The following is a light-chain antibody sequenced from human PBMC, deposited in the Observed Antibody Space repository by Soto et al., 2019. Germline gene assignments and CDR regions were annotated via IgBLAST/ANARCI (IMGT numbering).Light chain of an antibody. CDR3: MQGKDWAWT. CDR1: QSLVHSSGNTC. Sequence: DVVMTQSPLSLPVTLGQPASISCRSSQSLVHSSGNTCLNWFLQRLGDFPRRLIYQVSNRDSRVPARFSGSGAGFDFTLKISRVEADDVGVYYCMQGKDWAWTCGQVTNVDIK. J-gene: IGKJ1*01. V-gene: IGKV2-30*02. CDR2: QVS.